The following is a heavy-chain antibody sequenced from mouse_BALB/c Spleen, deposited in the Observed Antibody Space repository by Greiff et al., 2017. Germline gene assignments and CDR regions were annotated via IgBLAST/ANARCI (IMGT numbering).Heavy chain of an antibody. CDR3: ARRETRGYGNYGFAY. V-gene: IGHV5-4*02. CDR1: GFTFSDYY. CDR2: ISDGGSYT. Sequence: EVKLVESGGGLVKPGGSLKLSCAASGFTFSDYYMYWVRQTPEKGLEWVATISDGGSYTYYPDSVKGRFTISRDNAKNTLYPQMSSLKSEDTALYDCARRETRGYGNYGFAYWGQGTLVTVSA. J-gene: IGHJ3*01. D-gene: IGHD2-10*02.